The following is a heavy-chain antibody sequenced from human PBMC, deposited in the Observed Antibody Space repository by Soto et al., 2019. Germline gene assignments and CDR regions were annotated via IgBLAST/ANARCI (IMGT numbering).Heavy chain of an antibody. CDR2: IKTDRSLI. V-gene: IGHV3-74*01. CDR3: ARVGQGASYFDL. D-gene: IGHD1-26*01. Sequence: EVQLVESGGGLVQPGGSLRLSCAASGFSFSSYWMHWVSQAPGKVLVWVSRIKTDRSLITYTDSVKGRFTICRDNAKNTLYLQMNTLRVEDTAVYYCARVGQGASYFDLWGRGTLVTVSS. CDR1: GFSFSSYW. J-gene: IGHJ2*01.